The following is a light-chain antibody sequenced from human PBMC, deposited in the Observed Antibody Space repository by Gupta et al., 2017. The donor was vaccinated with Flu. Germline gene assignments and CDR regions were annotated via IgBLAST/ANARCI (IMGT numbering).Light chain of an antibody. V-gene: IGLV1-44*01. CDR2: NDH. CDR3: AAWDDSLSGGV. Sequence: RVTISTSGSSSNIGSNSLIWSQQFPGQAPKLLIYNDHERLSGVPARFSASKSGTSASLASSGLQPEDEADYYCAAWDDSLSGGVFGGGTKLTVL. J-gene: IGLJ2*01. CDR1: SSNIGSNS.